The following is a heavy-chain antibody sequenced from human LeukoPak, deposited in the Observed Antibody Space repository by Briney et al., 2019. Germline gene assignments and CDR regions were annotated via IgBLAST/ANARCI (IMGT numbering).Heavy chain of an antibody. CDR3: VGGYWYFDL. CDR2: IDNGGSST. CDR1: GFTFTNYW. J-gene: IGHJ2*01. D-gene: IGHD3-16*01. V-gene: IGHV3-74*01. Sequence: GGSLRLSCAASGFTFTNYWMYWVRQVPGKELVWVARIDNGGSSTSYADSVKGRFTISRDNVDNTVFLEMNSLRVEDTAVYYCVGGYWYFDLWGRGTLVTVSS.